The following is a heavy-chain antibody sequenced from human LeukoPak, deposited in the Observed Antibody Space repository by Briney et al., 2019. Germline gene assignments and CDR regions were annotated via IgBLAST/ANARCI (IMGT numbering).Heavy chain of an antibody. V-gene: IGHV3-7*01. CDR3: ARDHRGVFDY. CDR2: RNQDGSDK. J-gene: IGHJ4*02. CDR1: GFTFSNSW. Sequence: GWSLRLSCAVSGFTFSNSWMSWVRQAPGKGLDWVSRRNQDGSDKHYVESLQGRFSISRDNAKNSLYLQMNSLRVEDTAVYYCARDHRGVFDYWGQGNLVTVSS. D-gene: IGHD3-10*01.